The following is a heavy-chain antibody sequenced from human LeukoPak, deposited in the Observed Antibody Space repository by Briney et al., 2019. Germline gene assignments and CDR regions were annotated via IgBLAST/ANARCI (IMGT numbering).Heavy chain of an antibody. J-gene: IGHJ6*03. CDR3: AGGQNRIAVAGSVYYYYMDV. V-gene: IGHV4-34*01. CDR1: GGSFSGYY. D-gene: IGHD6-19*01. Sequence: SETLSLTCAVYGGSFSGYYWSWIRQPPGKGLEWIGEINHSGSTNYNPSLKSRVTISVDTSKNQFSLKLSSVTAADTAVYYCAGGQNRIAVAGSVYYYYMDVWGKGTTVTVSS. CDR2: INHSGST.